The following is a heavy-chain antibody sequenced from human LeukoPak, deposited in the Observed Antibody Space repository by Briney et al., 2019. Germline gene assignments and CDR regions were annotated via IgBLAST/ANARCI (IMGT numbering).Heavy chain of an antibody. D-gene: IGHD1-26*01. CDR1: GFSFNGYW. CDR2: IKRDGSEK. J-gene: IGHJ4*02. CDR3: AILGSY. V-gene: IGHV3-7*01. Sequence: GGSLRLSCAPSGFSFNGYWMTWVRQAPGKGLEWVANIKRDGSEKYYVDSVKGRFTISRDNAKNSLYLQMNSLRAEDTAMYYCAILGSYWGQGTLVTVSS.